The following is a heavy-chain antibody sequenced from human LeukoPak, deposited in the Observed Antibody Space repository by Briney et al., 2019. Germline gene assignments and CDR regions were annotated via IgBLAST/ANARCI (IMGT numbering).Heavy chain of an antibody. D-gene: IGHD1-14*01. J-gene: IGHJ4*02. CDR2: ISAYNGNT. CDR3: ARDRGIPYYFDY. V-gene: IGHV1-18*01. CDR1: GYTFTSYG. Sequence: ASVKLSCKASGYTFTSYGISWVRRAPGQGLEWMGWISAYNGNTNYAQKLQGRVTMTTDTSTSTAYMELRSLRSDDTAVYYCARDRGIPYYFDYWGQGTLVTVSS.